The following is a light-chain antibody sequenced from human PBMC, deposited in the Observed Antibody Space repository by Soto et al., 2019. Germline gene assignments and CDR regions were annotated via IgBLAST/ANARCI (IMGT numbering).Light chain of an antibody. CDR1: QSISSW. J-gene: IGKJ1*01. Sequence: DIQMTQSPSTLSASVGDRVTITCRASQSISSWLAWYQRKPGKAPKLLIYQASSLESGVPSRFSGSGSGTEFTLTISSLQPEDFATYYCQQYNINSETFGQGTKVEIK. V-gene: IGKV1-5*03. CDR2: QAS. CDR3: QQYNINSET.